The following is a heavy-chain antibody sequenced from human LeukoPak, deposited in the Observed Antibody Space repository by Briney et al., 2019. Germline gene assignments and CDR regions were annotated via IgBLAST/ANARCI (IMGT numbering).Heavy chain of an antibody. J-gene: IGHJ4*02. CDR2: ISYDGSNK. CDR3: AGDDSSIGALYFDY. V-gene: IGHV3-30*03. Sequence: GRSLRLSCAASGFTFSSHGMHWVRQAPGEGLEWVAVISYDGSNKYYADSVKGRFTISRDNSKNTLYLQMNSLRAEDTAVYYCAGDDSSIGALYFDYWGQGTLVTVSS. D-gene: IGHD3-22*01. CDR1: GFTFSSHG.